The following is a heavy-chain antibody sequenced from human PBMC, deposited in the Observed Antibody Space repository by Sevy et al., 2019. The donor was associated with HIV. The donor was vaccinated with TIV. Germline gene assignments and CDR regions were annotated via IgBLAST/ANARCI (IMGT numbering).Heavy chain of an antibody. CDR1: GGSFSGYY. D-gene: IGHD6-13*01. Sequence: SETLSLTCAVYGGSFSGYYWSWIRQPPGKGLEWIGEINHSGSTNYNPSLKSRVTISVDTSKNQFSLKLGSVTAADTAVYYCARGRWYSSSWSTVGWFDPWGQGTLVTVSS. CDR2: INHSGST. J-gene: IGHJ5*02. V-gene: IGHV4-34*01. CDR3: ARGRWYSSSWSTVGWFDP.